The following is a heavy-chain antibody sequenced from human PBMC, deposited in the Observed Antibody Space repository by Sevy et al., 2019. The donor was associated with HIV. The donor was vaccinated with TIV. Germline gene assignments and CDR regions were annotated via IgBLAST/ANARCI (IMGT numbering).Heavy chain of an antibody. CDR2: IYYSGSS. J-gene: IGHJ4*02. Sequence: SETLSLTCNVSGDSISSYFWSWFRQPPGKGLEWIWYIYYSGSSEYNPSLRSRVTISIDTSKKYLSMKLTSVTAADTAVYYCARDSAVVPRALVYWGQGTLVTVSS. CDR3: ARDSAVVPRALVY. D-gene: IGHD2-15*01. V-gene: IGHV4-59*01. CDR1: GDSISSYF.